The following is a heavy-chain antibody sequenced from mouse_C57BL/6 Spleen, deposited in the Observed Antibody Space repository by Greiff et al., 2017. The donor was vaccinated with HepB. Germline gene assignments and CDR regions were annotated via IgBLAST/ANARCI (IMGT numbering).Heavy chain of an antibody. J-gene: IGHJ1*03. CDR3: ARGGTTVVAYWYFDV. CDR2: ISYSGST. CDR1: GYSITSDY. Sequence: EVHLVESGPGVAKPSQTLSLTCSVTGYSITSDYWNWIRKFPGNKLEYMGYISYSGSTYYNPSLKSRISITRDTSKNQYYLQLNSVTTEDTATYYCARGGTTVVAYWYFDVWGTGTTVTVSS. V-gene: IGHV3-8*01. D-gene: IGHD1-1*01.